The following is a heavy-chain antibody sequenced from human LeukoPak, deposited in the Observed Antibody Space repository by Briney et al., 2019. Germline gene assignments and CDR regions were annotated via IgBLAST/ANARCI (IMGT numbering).Heavy chain of an antibody. Sequence: PSETLSLTCTVSGGSISSYFWNWIRQPAGKALEWIGRINSSGSINYNPSLKSRVTMSVDTSKNQLSLKLSSVTAADTAVYYCARHNYDSSGYYNEIDYWGQGTLVTVSS. CDR2: INSSGSI. CDR1: GGSISSYF. J-gene: IGHJ4*02. V-gene: IGHV4-4*07. D-gene: IGHD3-22*01. CDR3: ARHNYDSSGYYNEIDY.